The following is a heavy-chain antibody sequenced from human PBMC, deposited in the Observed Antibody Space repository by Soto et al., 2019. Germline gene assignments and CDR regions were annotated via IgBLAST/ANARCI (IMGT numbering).Heavy chain of an antibody. V-gene: IGHV4-59*08. J-gene: IGHJ4*02. CDR2: IYYSGST. D-gene: IGHD6-19*01. CDR1: GGSISSYY. Sequence: SETLSLTCTVSGGSISSYYWIWIRQPPGKGLEWIGYIYYSGSTNYNPSLKSRVTISVDTSKNQFSLKLSSVTAADTAVYYCARRSSSGNDYWGQGTLVTVSS. CDR3: ARRSSSGNDY.